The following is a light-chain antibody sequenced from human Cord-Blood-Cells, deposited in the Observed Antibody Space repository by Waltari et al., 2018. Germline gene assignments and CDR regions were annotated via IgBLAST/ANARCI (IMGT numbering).Light chain of an antibody. CDR2: WAS. Sequence: DLVMTPSPDSLAVSLGERATINCKYSQSVLYSSNNKNYLAWYQQKPGQPPKLLMYWASTRESGVPDRFSGSGSGTDFTLTISSLQAEDVAVYYCQQYYSTPWTFGQGTKVEIK. J-gene: IGKJ1*01. CDR1: QSVLYSSNNKNY. CDR3: QQYYSTPWT. V-gene: IGKV4-1*01.